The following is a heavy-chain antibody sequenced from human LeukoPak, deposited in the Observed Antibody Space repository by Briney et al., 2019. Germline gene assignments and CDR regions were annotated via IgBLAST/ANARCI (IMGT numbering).Heavy chain of an antibody. Sequence: PSETLSLTCAVYGGSFSGYYWSWIRQPPGKGLEWLGEINHSGSTNYNPSLKSRVTISVDTSKNQFSLKLSSVTAADTAVYYCARGRGYCSGGSCYSFGLRPVFDYWGQGTLVTVSS. CDR1: GGSFSGYY. CDR2: INHSGST. CDR3: ARGRGYCSGGSCYSFGLRPVFDY. J-gene: IGHJ4*02. V-gene: IGHV4-34*01. D-gene: IGHD2-15*01.